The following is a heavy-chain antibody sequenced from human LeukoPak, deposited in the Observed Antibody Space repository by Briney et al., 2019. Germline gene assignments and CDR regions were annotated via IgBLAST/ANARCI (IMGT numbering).Heavy chain of an antibody. CDR3: ASDYGDYDAFDI. J-gene: IGHJ3*02. V-gene: IGHV1-69*04. CDR1: GGTFSSYA. CDR2: IIPILGIA. Sequence: ASVKVSCKASGGTFSSYAISWVRQAPGQGLEWMGRIIPILGIANYAQKFQGRVTITADKSTSTAYMELSSLRSEDTAVYYCASDYGDYDAFDIWGQGTMVTVSS. D-gene: IGHD4-17*01.